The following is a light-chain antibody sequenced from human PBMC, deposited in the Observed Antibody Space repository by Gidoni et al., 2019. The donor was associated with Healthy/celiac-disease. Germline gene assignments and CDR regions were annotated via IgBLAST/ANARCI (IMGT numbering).Light chain of an antibody. CDR1: QSLLHSNGYNY. J-gene: IGKJ1*01. CDR3: MQALQTPRT. V-gene: IGKV2-28*01. Sequence: SQSLLHSNGYNYLDWYLQKPGQSPQLLIYLGSNRASGVPDRFSGSGSGTDFTLKISRVEAEDVGVYYCMQALQTPRTFGQGTKVEI. CDR2: LGS.